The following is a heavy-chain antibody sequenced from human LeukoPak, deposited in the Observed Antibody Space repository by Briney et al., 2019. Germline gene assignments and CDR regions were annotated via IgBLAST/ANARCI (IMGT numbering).Heavy chain of an antibody. D-gene: IGHD1-1*01. Sequence: PGGSLRLSCVTSGFSFSSYGMHWVRQAPGKGLEWVSSISSSSSYIYYADSVKGRFTISRDNAKNSLYLQMNSLRAEDTAVYYCARPRTTGTTAFDYWGQGTLVTVSS. CDR2: ISSSSSYI. J-gene: IGHJ4*02. CDR1: GFSFSSYG. V-gene: IGHV3-21*01. CDR3: ARPRTTGTTAFDY.